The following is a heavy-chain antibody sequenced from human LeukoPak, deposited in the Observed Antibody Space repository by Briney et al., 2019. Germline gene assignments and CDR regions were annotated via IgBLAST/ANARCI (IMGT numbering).Heavy chain of an antibody. CDR2: INHSGST. CDR3: ARGRHYYDSSGYYYNY. D-gene: IGHD3-22*01. V-gene: IGHV4-34*01. Sequence: PSETLSLTCAVYGASFSAYYWSWIRQPPGKGLEWIGEINHSGSTNYNPSLKSRVTISVDTSKNQFSLKLSSVTAADTAVYYCARGRHYYDSSGYYYNYWGQGTLLTVSS. J-gene: IGHJ4*02. CDR1: GASFSAYY.